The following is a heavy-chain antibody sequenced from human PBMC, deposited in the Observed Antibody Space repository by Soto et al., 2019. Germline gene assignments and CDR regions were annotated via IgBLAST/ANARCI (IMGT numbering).Heavy chain of an antibody. J-gene: IGHJ5*02. D-gene: IGHD3-22*01. V-gene: IGHV4-31*03. CDR1: CDSITSGGSS. CDR3: ARAVHFDSRDSPFADA. CDR2: IYYSGST. Sequence: SETLSLTCTIYCDSITSGGSSWSWFRQYPGKGLEWIGYIYYSGSTSYSPSLKSRVTMSLDTSKNQFSLKLRSVTAADTAVYYCARAVHFDSRDSPFADAWGQG.